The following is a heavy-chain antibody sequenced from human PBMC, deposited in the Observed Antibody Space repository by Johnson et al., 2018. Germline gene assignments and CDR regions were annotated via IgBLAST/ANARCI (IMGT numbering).Heavy chain of an antibody. V-gene: IGHV3-9*01. CDR1: GFTFDDYA. CDR2: ISWNRGSI. Sequence: VQLVESGGGLVQPGRSLRLSCAASGFTFDDYAMHWVRQAPGKGLEWVSGISWNRGSIGYADSVKGRFTISRDNAKNSLYLQMNSLGAECTALYYFSKDNNKYYDSRGYYETGAFDIWGQGTIVTVSS. J-gene: IGHJ3*02. CDR3: SKDNNKYYDSRGYYETGAFDI. D-gene: IGHD3-22*01.